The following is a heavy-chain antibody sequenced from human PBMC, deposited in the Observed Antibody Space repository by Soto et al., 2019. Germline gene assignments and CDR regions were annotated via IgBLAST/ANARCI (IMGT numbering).Heavy chain of an antibody. CDR1: GFTFSSYG. Sequence: GGSLRLSCAASGFTFSSYGMHWVRQAPGKGLEWVAVISYDGSNKYYADSVKGRFTISRDNPKNTLYLQMNSLRAEDTAVYYCAKDREVGAVGGYYGMDVWGQGTTVTVSS. V-gene: IGHV3-30*18. CDR2: ISYDGSNK. CDR3: AKDREVGAVGGYYGMDV. D-gene: IGHD3-10*01. J-gene: IGHJ6*02.